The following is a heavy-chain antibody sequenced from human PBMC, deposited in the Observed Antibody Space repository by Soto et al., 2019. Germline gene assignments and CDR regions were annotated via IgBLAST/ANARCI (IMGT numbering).Heavy chain of an antibody. CDR1: GYSFTSYW. CDR2: IYPGDSDT. V-gene: IGHV5-51*01. D-gene: IGHD3-22*01. Sequence: PGESLKISCKGSGYSFTSYWIGWVRQMPGKGLEWMGIIYPGDSDTRYSPSFQGQVTISADKSISTAYLQWSSLKASDTAMYYCARGRLMNYDSSGYYTHWGQGTLVTVSS. CDR3: ARGRLMNYDSSGYYTH. J-gene: IGHJ4*02.